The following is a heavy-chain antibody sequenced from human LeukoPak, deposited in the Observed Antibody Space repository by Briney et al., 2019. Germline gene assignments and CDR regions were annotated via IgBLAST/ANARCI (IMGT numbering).Heavy chain of an antibody. V-gene: IGHV3-48*04. CDR1: GFTFSSYS. CDR3: ARESGGITMIVGRWLDY. Sequence: GGSLRLSCAASGFTFSSYSMNWVRQAPGKGLEWVSHISSSSSTIYYADSVKGRFTISRDNAKNSLYLQMNSLRAEDTAVYYCARESGGITMIVGRWLDYWGQGTLVTVSS. D-gene: IGHD3-22*01. J-gene: IGHJ4*02. CDR2: ISSSSSTI.